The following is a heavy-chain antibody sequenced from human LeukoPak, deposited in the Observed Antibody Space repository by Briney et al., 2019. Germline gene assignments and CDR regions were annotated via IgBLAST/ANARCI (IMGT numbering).Heavy chain of an antibody. V-gene: IGHV3-43*01. D-gene: IGHD3-10*01. Sequence: GGSLRLSCAASGFTFDDYAVHWIRQVPEKGLKWVALINSNGDGTDYADSVKGRFTISRDNNKKSLYLQMSSLRTDDTALYYCAKDSSYYYGSGSYSTWGQGTLVTVSS. CDR2: INSNGDGT. CDR3: AKDSSYYYGSGSYST. CDR1: GFTFDDYA. J-gene: IGHJ5*02.